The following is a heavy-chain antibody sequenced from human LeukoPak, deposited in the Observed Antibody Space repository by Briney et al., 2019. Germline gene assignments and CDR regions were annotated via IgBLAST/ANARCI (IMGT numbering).Heavy chain of an antibody. Sequence: SETLSLTCTVSGGSVSSNGHYWNWIRQPPGKGLEWIGYIFNRGSTNYNPSLKSRVTISVDTANNQFSLRLSSVTTADTAVYYCARLSGYSSGHYYSDYWGQGTLVTVSS. J-gene: IGHJ4*02. CDR3: ARLSGYSSGHYYSDY. D-gene: IGHD3-22*01. CDR2: IFNRGST. V-gene: IGHV4-61*08. CDR1: GGSVSSNGHY.